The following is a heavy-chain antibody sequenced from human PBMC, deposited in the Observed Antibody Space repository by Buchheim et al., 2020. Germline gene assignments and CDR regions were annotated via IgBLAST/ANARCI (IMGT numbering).Heavy chain of an antibody. CDR3: AREGDHYDFWSGYYVGWFDP. Sequence: EVQLVESGGGLVQPGGSLRLSCAASGLTFSSYWMHWVRHAPGKGLVWVSRINSDGSSTSYADSVKGRFTISRDNAKNTLYLQMNSLRAEDTAVYYCAREGDHYDFWSGYYVGWFDPWGQGTL. V-gene: IGHV3-74*01. CDR2: INSDGSST. J-gene: IGHJ5*02. CDR1: GLTFSSYW. D-gene: IGHD3-3*01.